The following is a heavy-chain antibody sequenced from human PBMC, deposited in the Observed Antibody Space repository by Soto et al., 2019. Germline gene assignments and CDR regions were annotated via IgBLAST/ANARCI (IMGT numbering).Heavy chain of an antibody. J-gene: IGHJ4*02. CDR2: IKQDGSEK. D-gene: IGHD2-2*01. V-gene: IGHV3-7*01. CDR1: GFTFSSYW. Sequence: EVQLVESGGGLVQPGGSLRLSCAASGFTFSSYWMSWVRQAPGKGLEWVANIKQDGSEKYYVDSVKGRFTISRDNAKNSLYLQMNSLRAEDTAVYYCARDPGYCSSTSCYALADYWGQGTLVTVSS. CDR3: ARDPGYCSSTSCYALADY.